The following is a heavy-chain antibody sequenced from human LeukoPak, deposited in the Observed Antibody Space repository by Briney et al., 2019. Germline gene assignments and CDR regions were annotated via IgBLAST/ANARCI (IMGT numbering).Heavy chain of an antibody. CDR3: ARDRGTTMIVAFDY. V-gene: IGHV3-21*01. D-gene: IGHD3-22*01. J-gene: IGHJ4*02. CDR1: GFTFSSYS. Sequence: GGSLRLSCAASGFTFSSYSMNWVRQAPGKGLEWVSSISSSSSYIYYADSVKARFTMSGDNAKNSLYLQMNRLRAEDTAVYYCARDRGTTMIVAFDYGGEGTLVTVPS. CDR2: ISSSSSYI.